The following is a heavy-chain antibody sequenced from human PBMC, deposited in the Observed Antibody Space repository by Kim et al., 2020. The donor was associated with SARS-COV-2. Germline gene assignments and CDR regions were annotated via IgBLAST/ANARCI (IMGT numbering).Heavy chain of an antibody. J-gene: IGHJ4*02. CDR3: ARTGGLYFDY. D-gene: IGHD2-8*02. Sequence: PRYSPPFQGPVPISADKSISTAYLQWSSLKASDTAMYYCARTGGLYFDYWGQGTLVTVSS. V-gene: IGHV5-51*01. CDR2: P.